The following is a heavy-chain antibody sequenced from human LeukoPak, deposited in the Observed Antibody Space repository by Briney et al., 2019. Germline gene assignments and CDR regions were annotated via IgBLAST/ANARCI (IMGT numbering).Heavy chain of an antibody. J-gene: IGHJ4*02. Sequence: GGSLRLSCAASGFEFSSYSMSWVRQAPGKGLGWFSVIVRSGGPTYDADFVKGRFTISRDNSKNILYLQMNSLRAEDTAVYYCARARPTHYYDGSGYYNFFDYWGQGTLVTVSS. V-gene: IGHV3-23*01. CDR2: IVRSGGPT. CDR3: ARARPTHYYDGSGYYNFFDY. D-gene: IGHD3-22*01. CDR1: GFEFSSYS.